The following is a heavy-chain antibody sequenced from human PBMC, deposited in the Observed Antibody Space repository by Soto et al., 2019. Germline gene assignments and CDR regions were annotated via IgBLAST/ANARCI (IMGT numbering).Heavy chain of an antibody. CDR2: ISYDGSNK. V-gene: IGHV3-30*18. D-gene: IGHD1-26*01. Sequence: QGQLVESGGGVVQPGRSLRLSCAASGFTFSNYGMHWVRQAPGKGLEWVAVISYDGSNKYYADSVKGRFTISRDNSKNTLYLQMNSLRAEDKAVYFCAKDLGRGRYPFAAFDIWGQGTIVTVPS. CDR3: AKDLGRGRYPFAAFDI. CDR1: GFTFSNYG. J-gene: IGHJ3*02.